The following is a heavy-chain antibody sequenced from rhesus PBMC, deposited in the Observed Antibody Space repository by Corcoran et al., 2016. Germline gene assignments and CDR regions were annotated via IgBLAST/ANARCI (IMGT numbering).Heavy chain of an antibody. CDR1: GGSLSSGYD. D-gene: IGHD1-26*01. V-gene: IGHV4S7*01. CDR3: ASPTGTTYYFDY. J-gene: IGHJ4*01. CDR2: IHGSSRST. Sequence: QVQLQASGPAVVKPSETLSRPCSVSGGSLSSGYDWIWIRPFPGKGLVWIGYIHGSSRSTTYNPYLKSRVTISKDTSKNQFSLKLSSMTTADTAVYYCASPTGTTYYFDYWGQGVLVTVSS.